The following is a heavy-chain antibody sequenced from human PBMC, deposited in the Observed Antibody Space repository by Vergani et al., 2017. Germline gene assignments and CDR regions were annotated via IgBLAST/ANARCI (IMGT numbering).Heavy chain of an antibody. CDR1: GFTFSSYW. V-gene: IGHV3-7*01. J-gene: IGHJ5*02. CDR2: IKQDGSEE. CDR3: ARGTLDGGWTGLGPFDP. D-gene: IGHD3/OR15-3a*01. Sequence: EVQLVESGGGLVQPGGSLRLSCAASGFTFSSYWMTWVRQAPGKGLEWVANIKQDGSEEYYVDSVKGRFTISRDNAKSSLFLQMNSLRAEDTAMYYCARGTLDGGWTGLGPFDPWGQGTLVTVSS.